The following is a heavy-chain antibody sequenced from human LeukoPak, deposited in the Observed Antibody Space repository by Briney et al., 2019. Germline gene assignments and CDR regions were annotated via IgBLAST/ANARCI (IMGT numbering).Heavy chain of an antibody. CDR1: GFTFSSFA. CDR2: ISWNSGSI. J-gene: IGHJ4*02. CDR3: AKDITAGYDILTGYYKGYFDY. D-gene: IGHD3-9*01. Sequence: GGSLRLSCTTSGFTFSSFALNWVRQAPGKGLGWVSGISWNSGSIGYADSVKGRFTISRDNAKNSLYLQMNSLRAEDTALYYCAKDITAGYDILTGYYKGYFDYWGQGTLVTVS. V-gene: IGHV3-9*01.